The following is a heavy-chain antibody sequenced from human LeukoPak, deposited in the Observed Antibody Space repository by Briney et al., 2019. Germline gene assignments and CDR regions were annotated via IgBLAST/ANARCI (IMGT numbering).Heavy chain of an antibody. Sequence: PSETLSLTCTVSGGSISSSSYYWGWIRQPPGKGLEWIGRIYTSGSTNYNPSLKSRVTISVDTSKNQFSLKLSSVTAADTAVYYCARRGRWLQSPLGYWGQGTLVTVSS. CDR1: GGSISSSSYY. CDR2: IYTSGST. CDR3: ARRGRWLQSPLGY. D-gene: IGHD5-24*01. V-gene: IGHV4-39*07. J-gene: IGHJ4*02.